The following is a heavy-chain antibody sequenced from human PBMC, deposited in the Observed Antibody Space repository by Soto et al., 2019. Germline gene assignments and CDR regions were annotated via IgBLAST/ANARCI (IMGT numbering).Heavy chain of an antibody. CDR2: IYYSGST. J-gene: IGHJ6*03. CDR3: AKLVVPAAVDYYYYYYMDV. Sequence: SETLSLTCTASGVSISSYYWSWIRQPPGKGLEWIGYIYYSGSTNYNHSLKSRVTISVDTSKNQFSLKLRSVTAADTAVYYCAKLVVPAAVDYYYYYYMDVWGKGTTVTVSS. D-gene: IGHD2-2*01. V-gene: IGHV4-59*01. CDR1: GVSISSYY.